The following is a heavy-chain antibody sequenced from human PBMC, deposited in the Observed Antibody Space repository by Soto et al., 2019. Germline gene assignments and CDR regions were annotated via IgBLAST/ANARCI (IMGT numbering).Heavy chain of an antibody. Sequence: RASVKVSCKASGGTFSSYAISWVRQAPGQGLEWMGGIIPIFGTANYAQKFQGRVTITADESTSTAYMELSSLRSEDTAVYYCARGGPTGGDFDYWGQGTLVTVSS. CDR3: ARGGPTGGDFDY. CDR2: IIPIFGTA. J-gene: IGHJ4*02. V-gene: IGHV1-69*13. CDR1: GGTFSSYA. D-gene: IGHD3-10*01.